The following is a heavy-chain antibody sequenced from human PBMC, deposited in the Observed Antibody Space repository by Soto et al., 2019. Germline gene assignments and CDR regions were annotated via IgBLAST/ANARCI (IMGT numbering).Heavy chain of an antibody. Sequence: GESLKISCAASGFTFSSYAMSWVRQAPGKGLEWVSAISGSGGSTYYADSVKGRFTISRDNSKNTLYLQMNSLRAEDTAVYYCAKDRLRYCSSTSCYYFDYWGQGTLVTVSS. V-gene: IGHV3-23*01. CDR1: GFTFSSYA. J-gene: IGHJ4*02. CDR2: ISGSGGST. CDR3: AKDRLRYCSSTSCYYFDY. D-gene: IGHD2-2*01.